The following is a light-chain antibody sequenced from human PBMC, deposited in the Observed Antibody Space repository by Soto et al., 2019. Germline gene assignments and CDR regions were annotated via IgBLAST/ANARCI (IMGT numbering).Light chain of an antibody. CDR1: QSIGSY. V-gene: IGKV3-11*01. J-gene: IGKJ1*01. CDR2: DAF. Sequence: EIVLTQSPATLSLSPGERATLSCRASQSIGSYLVWYQQKPGQAPRLLIYDAFNRATGIPARFSGSGSGTEFTLTISSLEPEDFAVYYCQQRSNWPRAFGQGTTVEIK. CDR3: QQRSNWPRA.